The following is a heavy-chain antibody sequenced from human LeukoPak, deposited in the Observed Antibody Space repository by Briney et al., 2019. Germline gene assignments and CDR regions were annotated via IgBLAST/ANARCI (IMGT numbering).Heavy chain of an antibody. D-gene: IGHD6-19*01. Sequence: GGSLRLSCAASGFTFSIFWMHWVRRAPGKGPEWVSRINSDGSSTDYADSVKGRFTVSRDNAKNTLYLQMNSLRTDDTAVYYCARRWAVAAVDYWGQGTLVTVSS. J-gene: IGHJ4*02. V-gene: IGHV3-74*01. CDR1: GFTFSIFW. CDR3: ARRWAVAAVDY. CDR2: INSDGSST.